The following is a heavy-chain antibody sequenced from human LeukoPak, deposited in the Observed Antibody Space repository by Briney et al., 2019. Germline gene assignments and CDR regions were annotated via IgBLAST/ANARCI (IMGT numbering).Heavy chain of an antibody. CDR1: GGSISSYY. CDR2: IYYSGST. J-gene: IGHJ6*02. V-gene: IGHV4-59*01. Sequence: SETLSLTCTVSGGSISSYYWSWIRKPPGKGLEWIGYIYYSGSTNYNPSLKSRVTISVDTSKNQFSLKLSSVTAADTAVYYCARDRGMTTVTPGAGSDGMDVWGQGTTVTVSS. D-gene: IGHD4-17*01. CDR3: ARDRGMTTVTPGAGSDGMDV.